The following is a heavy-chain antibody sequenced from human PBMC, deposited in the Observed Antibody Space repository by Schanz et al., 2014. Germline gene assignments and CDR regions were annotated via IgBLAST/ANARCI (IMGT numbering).Heavy chain of an antibody. CDR1: GYTTFTDYY. D-gene: IGHD3-10*01. Sequence: QVQLVQSGAEVKKPGASVKVSCKASGYTTFTDYYIHWVRQAPGQGLEWMGWINGYNGKTNYAQKFQDRVIMSTDRSSSTAYLELRSLTSDDSAIYYCARHRFGVFYYGLDVWGQGTTILVSS. CDR2: INGYNGKT. CDR3: ARHRFGVFYYGLDV. V-gene: IGHV1-18*01. J-gene: IGHJ6*02.